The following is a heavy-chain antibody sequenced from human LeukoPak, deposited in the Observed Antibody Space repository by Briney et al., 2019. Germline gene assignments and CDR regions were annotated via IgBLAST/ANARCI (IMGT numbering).Heavy chain of an antibody. Sequence: ASVKVSCKASGYTFTSYYMHWVRQAPGQGLEWMGIINPSGGSTSYAQKFQGRVTMTRDMSTSTIYMELSSLRSEDTAVYYCARDLNIVVVPAAIGTDYWGQGTLVTVSS. J-gene: IGHJ4*02. CDR3: ARDLNIVVVPAAIGTDY. V-gene: IGHV1-46*01. CDR1: GYTFTSYY. CDR2: INPSGGST. D-gene: IGHD2-2*02.